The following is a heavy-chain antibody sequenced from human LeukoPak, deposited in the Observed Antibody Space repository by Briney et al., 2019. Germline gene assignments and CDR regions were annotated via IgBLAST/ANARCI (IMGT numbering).Heavy chain of an antibody. V-gene: IGHV4/OR15-8*02. CDR1: GGSIRSTNW. Sequence: SETLSLTCGVSGGSIRSTNWWSWVRQPPGQRLEWIGEISLSGQTNYSLSLNGRVTMSLDESKNQLSVNLTSVTAADTAIYYCSRESGAFCPFGYWGQGTLVIVPA. D-gene: IGHD1-26*01. J-gene: IGHJ4*02. CDR2: ISLSGQT. CDR3: SRESGAFCPFGY.